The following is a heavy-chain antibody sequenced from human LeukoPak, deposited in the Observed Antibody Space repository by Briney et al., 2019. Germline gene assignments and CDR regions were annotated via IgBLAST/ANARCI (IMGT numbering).Heavy chain of an antibody. CDR2: IYYSGST. CDR1: GYSISNGYY. D-gene: IGHD6-13*01. J-gene: IGHJ6*03. CDR3: ARLCSDSSSWLPYYYYYMDV. V-gene: IGHV4-38-2*01. Sequence: PSETLSLTCSVSGYSISNGYYWGWIRQPPGKGLEWIGSIYYSGSTYYNPSLKSRVTISVDTSKNQFSLKLSSVTAADTAVYYCARLCSDSSSWLPYYYYYMDVWGKGTTVTISS.